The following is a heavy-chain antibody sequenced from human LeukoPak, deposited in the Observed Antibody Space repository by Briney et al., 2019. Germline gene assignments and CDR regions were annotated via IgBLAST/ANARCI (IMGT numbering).Heavy chain of an antibody. CDR2: INHSGST. V-gene: IGHV4-34*01. CDR3: ARGVRGYSSGWYYFDY. Sequence: SETLSLTCTVSGGSMSSYYWSWIRQAPGRGLEWIGEINHSGSTNYNPSLKSRVIISVDTSKNQFSLKLSSVTAADTAVYYCARGVRGYSSGWYYFDYWGQGTLVTVSS. CDR1: GGSMSSYY. J-gene: IGHJ4*02. D-gene: IGHD6-19*01.